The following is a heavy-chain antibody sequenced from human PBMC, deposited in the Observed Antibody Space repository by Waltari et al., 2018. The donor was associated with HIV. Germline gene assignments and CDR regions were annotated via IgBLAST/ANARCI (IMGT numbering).Heavy chain of an antibody. CDR2: IKQDGSEK. D-gene: IGHD2-2*01. V-gene: IGHV3-7*01. Sequence: EVLLVESGGGLVQPGGSLRLSGTASGFMFSSYWMSWVRQAPGKGLEWVANIKQDGSEKYYVDSVKGRFTISRDNAKNSLYLQMNSLRAEDTAMYYCATSRTFDYWGQGTLVTVSS. J-gene: IGHJ4*02. CDR1: GFMFSSYW. CDR3: ATSRTFDY.